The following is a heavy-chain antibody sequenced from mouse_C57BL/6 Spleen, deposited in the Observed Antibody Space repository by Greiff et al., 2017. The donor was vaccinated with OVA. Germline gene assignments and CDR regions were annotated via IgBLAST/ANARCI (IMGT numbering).Heavy chain of an antibody. Sequence: EVKLVESGGGLVKPGGSLKLSCAASGFTFSDYGMHWVRQAPEKGLEWVAYISSGSSTIYYADTVKGRFTISRDNAKNTLFLQMTSLRSEDTAMYYCAREIFLYFEVWGTGTTVTVSS. CDR1: GFTFSDYG. J-gene: IGHJ1*03. CDR2: ISSGSSTI. V-gene: IGHV5-17*01. CDR3: AREIFLYFEV.